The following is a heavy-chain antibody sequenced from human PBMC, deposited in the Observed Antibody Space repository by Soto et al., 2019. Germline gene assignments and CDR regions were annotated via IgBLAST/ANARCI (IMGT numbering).Heavy chain of an antibody. CDR1: GFTVSSSY. D-gene: IGHD6-19*01. Sequence: EVQLVESGGGLVQPGGSLRLSCAASGFTVSSSYISWVRQAPGKRLEWVSTIYSSGSTYYADSVRGRFTISRDDSKNTLYLQMNSRSVADTAVYYCTREASGSGWWSQGSFESWGQGTLVTVSS. J-gene: IGHJ5*01. CDR3: TREASGSGWWSQGSFES. V-gene: IGHV3-66*01. CDR2: IYSSGST.